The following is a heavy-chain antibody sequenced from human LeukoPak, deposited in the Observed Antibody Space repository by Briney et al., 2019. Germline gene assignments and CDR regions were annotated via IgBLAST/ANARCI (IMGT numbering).Heavy chain of an antibody. CDR1: GFTFSIFP. J-gene: IGHJ4*02. V-gene: IGHV3-30*04. CDR3: ARDLELSAVYYFDS. D-gene: IGHD3-3*01. CDR2: ISSGSEK. Sequence: GGSLRLSCEASGFTFSIFPMHWVRQAPGKGLEWVALISSGSEKYYADSVKGRFTISRDNSKNMHYLQMNSLRADDTAVYYCARDLELSAVYYFDSWGQGTLVIVSS.